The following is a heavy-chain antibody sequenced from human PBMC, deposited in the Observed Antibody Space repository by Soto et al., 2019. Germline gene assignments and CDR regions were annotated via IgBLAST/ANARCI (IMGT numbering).Heavy chain of an antibody. D-gene: IGHD2-2*02. CDR1: GYTFTSYA. Sequence: ASVKVSCKASGYTFTSYAMNWVRQAPGQGLEWMGWINTNTGNPTYAQGFTGRFVFSLDTSVSTAYLQICSLKAEDTAVYYCARDIVVVPAAIQGSAYNWFDPWGQGTLVTVSS. CDR3: ARDIVVVPAAIQGSAYNWFDP. J-gene: IGHJ5*02. CDR2: INTNTGNP. V-gene: IGHV7-4-1*01.